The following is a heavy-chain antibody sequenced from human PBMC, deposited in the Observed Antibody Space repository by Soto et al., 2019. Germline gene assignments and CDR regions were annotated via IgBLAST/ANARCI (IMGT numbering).Heavy chain of an antibody. CDR2: ISLYSDGT. CDR3: ARVVPGAEAWFGP. CDR1: GYTISDYG. D-gene: IGHD2-2*01. Sequence: ASVNVSCKTSGYTISDYGITCRLQTPGQPLEWLGWISLYSDGTNYAQKFQGRVSMTTDTSTTTAYMELRSLRSDDTAVYYCARVVPGAEAWFGPWGQGTLVTVSS. V-gene: IGHV1-18*01. J-gene: IGHJ5*02.